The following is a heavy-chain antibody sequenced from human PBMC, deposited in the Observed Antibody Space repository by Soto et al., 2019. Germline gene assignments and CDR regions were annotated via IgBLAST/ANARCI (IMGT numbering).Heavy chain of an antibody. Sequence: SETLSRTCAVYGGSFSGYYWTWIRQPPGTGLEWIGEINHSGSTNYNPSLESRVTVSVDTSENHFSLKLTSVTAADTAVYYCVKQGYYGSGTYYIPDYWGPGILVTVSS. CDR1: GGSFSGYY. J-gene: IGHJ4*02. V-gene: IGHV4-34*01. CDR3: VKQGYYGSGTYYIPDY. D-gene: IGHD3-10*01. CDR2: INHSGST.